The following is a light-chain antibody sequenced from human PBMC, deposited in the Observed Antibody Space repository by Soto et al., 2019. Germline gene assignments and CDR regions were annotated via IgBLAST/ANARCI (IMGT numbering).Light chain of an antibody. CDR2: EGS. CDR1: SSDFGSHNL. Sequence: QSVLTQPASVSGSPGQSITISCSGISSDFGSHNLVSWYQHHPGKAPKLMSYEGSKRPPGVSNRFSGSKSGNAASLTISGLQAEDEADYYCCSCAGDGTYVFGTGTKVTVL. CDR3: CSCAGDGTYV. J-gene: IGLJ1*01. V-gene: IGLV2-23*01.